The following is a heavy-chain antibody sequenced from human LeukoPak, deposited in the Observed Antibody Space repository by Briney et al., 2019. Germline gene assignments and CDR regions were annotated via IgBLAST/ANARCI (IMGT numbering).Heavy chain of an antibody. CDR2: ISGSGGST. CDR3: AKDRLTTDYYYGMDV. D-gene: IGHD4-4*01. V-gene: IGHV3-23*01. Sequence: GGPLRLSCAASGFTFSSYAMSWVRQAPGKGLEWVSAISGSGGSTYYADSVKGRFTISRDNSKNTLYLQMNSLRAEDTAVYYCAKDRLTTDYYYGMDVWGQGTTVTVSS. CDR1: GFTFSSYA. J-gene: IGHJ6*02.